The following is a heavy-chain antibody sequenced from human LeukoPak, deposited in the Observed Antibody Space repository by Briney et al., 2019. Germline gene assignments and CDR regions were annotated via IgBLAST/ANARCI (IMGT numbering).Heavy chain of an antibody. D-gene: IGHD3-22*01. CDR1: GFTFSSYN. CDR2: VGTAGDT. Sequence: PGGSLRLSCTASGFTFSSYNMDWVRQGTGKGLEWVSAVGTAGDTYYPGTVKSRFTISRENTKTSLYLQMNSLRAGDTAVYYRARRGDSRGYYDAFDIWGQGTMVTVSS. J-gene: IGHJ3*02. CDR3: ARRGDSRGYYDAFDI. V-gene: IGHV3-13*01.